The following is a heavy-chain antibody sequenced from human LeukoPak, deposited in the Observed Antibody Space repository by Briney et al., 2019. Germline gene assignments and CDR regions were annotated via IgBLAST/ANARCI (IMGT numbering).Heavy chain of an antibody. V-gene: IGHV2-5*02. Sequence: ESGPTLVNPTQTLTLTCTFSGFSLSTSGEGVGWIRQSPGKALEWLALIYWDDDKRYSPSLNSRLTITKDTSKSQVVLTMTNMDPMDTAAYYGAHRLPGYISGWSQGNFDYWGQGTLVTVSS. CDR2: IYWDDDK. CDR3: AHRLPGYISGWSQGNFDY. CDR1: GFSLSTSGEG. J-gene: IGHJ4*02. D-gene: IGHD6-19*01.